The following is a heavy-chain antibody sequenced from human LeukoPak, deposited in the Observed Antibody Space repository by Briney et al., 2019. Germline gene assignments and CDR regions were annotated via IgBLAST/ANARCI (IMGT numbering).Heavy chain of an antibody. CDR2: INHSGST. Sequence: GSLRLSCAASGFTFSSYWMSWIRQPPGKGLEWIGEINHSGSTNYNPSLKSRVTISVDTSKNQFSLKLSSVTAADTAVYYCARAPAHSGSYSFDPWGQGTLVTVSS. J-gene: IGHJ5*02. CDR3: ARAPAHSGSYSFDP. V-gene: IGHV4-34*01. D-gene: IGHD1-26*01. CDR1: GFTFSSYW.